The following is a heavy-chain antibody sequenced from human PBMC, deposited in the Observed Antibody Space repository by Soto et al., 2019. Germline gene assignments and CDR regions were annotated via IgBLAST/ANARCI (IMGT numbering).Heavy chain of an antibody. CDR2: ISSNGVGT. CDR3: ARCARPDFYYTDV. CDR1: GFTLSGYA. D-gene: IGHD6-6*01. Sequence: EVQLAESGGGLAQPGGSLRLSCAASGFTLSGYAMDWVRQAPGKGLEYVSGISSNGVGTYYANSVQGRFTISRDNSKSTVYLQMGSLRPEDMAVYYCARCARPDFYYTDVWGKGTTVTVSS. V-gene: IGHV3-64*01. J-gene: IGHJ6*03.